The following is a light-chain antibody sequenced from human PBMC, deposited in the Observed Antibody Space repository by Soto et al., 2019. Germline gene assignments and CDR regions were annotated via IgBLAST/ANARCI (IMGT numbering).Light chain of an antibody. CDR2: EVT. V-gene: IGLV2-8*01. CDR1: SSDVGGYNY. Sequence: QSALTHPPSASGSPGQSVTISCTGTSSDVGGYNYVSCYQQQPGKTPKVMIYEVTKRPSGVPDRFSGAKSVNTASLTVSGLKAEDDDDYYCSSYAGREVVFGGGTKITVL. CDR3: SSYAGREVV. J-gene: IGLJ2*01.